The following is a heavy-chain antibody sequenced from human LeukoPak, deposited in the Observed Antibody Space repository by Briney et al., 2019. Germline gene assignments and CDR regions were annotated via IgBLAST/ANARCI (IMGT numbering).Heavy chain of an antibody. CDR2: ISGSGGST. J-gene: IGHJ4*02. D-gene: IGHD1-26*01. CDR1: GFTFSSYA. V-gene: IGHV3-23*01. CDR3: AKDGYSGSYFNY. Sequence: PGGSLRLSCAASGFTFSSYAMSWVRQAPGKGQEWVSAISGSGGSTYYADSVKGRFTISRDNSKNTLYLQMNSLRAEDTAVYYCAKDGYSGSYFNYWGQGTLVTVSS.